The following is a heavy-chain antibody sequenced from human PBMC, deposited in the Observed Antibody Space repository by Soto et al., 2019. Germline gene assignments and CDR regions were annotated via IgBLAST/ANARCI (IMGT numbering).Heavy chain of an antibody. CDR3: ARQEGYCSGGSCYVTY. V-gene: IGHV4-39*01. Sequence: QLQLQESGPGLVKPSETLSLTCTVSGGSISSRSYYWGWIRQPPGKGLEWIGSIYYSGSTYYNPSLKSRVTISVDTSKNQFSLKLSSVTAADTAVYYCARQEGYCSGGSCYVTYWGQGTLVTVSS. D-gene: IGHD2-15*01. CDR1: GGSISSRSYY. CDR2: IYYSGST. J-gene: IGHJ4*02.